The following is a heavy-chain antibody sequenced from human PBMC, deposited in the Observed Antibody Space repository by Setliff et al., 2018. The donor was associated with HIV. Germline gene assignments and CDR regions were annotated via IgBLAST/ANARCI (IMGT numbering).Heavy chain of an antibody. Sequence: PSETLSLTCTVSGGSISSYYWSWIRQPPGKGLEWIGSLRPSGNTYYNPSLKSRVTISVDTSKNQFSLNLSSVTAADTAVYYCARHGAFYYYYYMDVWGKGTTVTVSS. CDR1: GGSISSYY. CDR3: ARHGAFYYYYYMDV. J-gene: IGHJ6*03. CDR2: LRPSGNT. V-gene: IGHV4-59*05.